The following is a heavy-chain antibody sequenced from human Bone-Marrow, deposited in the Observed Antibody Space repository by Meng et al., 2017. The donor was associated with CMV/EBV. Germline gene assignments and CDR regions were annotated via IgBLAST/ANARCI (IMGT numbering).Heavy chain of an antibody. CDR2: ISSSSSYI. V-gene: IGHV3-21*01. J-gene: IGHJ4*02. CDR1: EFTFSSYG. Sequence: GESLKISCTASEFTFSSYGMNWVRQAPGKGLEWVSSISSSSSYIYYADSVKGRFTISRDNAKNSLYLQMNSLRAEDTAVYYCARGHYGGAYYFDYWGQGTLVTVSS. D-gene: IGHD4-23*01. CDR3: ARGHYGGAYYFDY.